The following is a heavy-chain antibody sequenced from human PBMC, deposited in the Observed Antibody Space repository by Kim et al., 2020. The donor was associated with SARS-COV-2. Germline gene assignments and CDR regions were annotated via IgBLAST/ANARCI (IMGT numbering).Heavy chain of an antibody. CDR1: GGSFSGYY. D-gene: IGHD7-27*01. V-gene: IGHV4-34*01. J-gene: IGHJ6*02. CDR3: ASLGTLGAFYYYYYGMDV. CDR2: INHSGST. Sequence: SETLSLTCAVYGGSFSGYYWSWIRQPPGKGLEWIGEINHSGSTNYNPSLKSRVTISVDTSKNQFSLKLSSVTAADTAVYYCASLGTLGAFYYYYYGMDVWGQGATVTVSS.